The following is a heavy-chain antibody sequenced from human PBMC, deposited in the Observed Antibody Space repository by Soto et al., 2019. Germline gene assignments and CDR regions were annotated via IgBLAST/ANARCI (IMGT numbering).Heavy chain of an antibody. CDR1: RFTFSIYE. CDR3: ARGGGYCTPTSCAIDS. CDR2: VSLTGDRT. J-gene: IGHJ4*02. D-gene: IGHD2-8*01. V-gene: IGHV3-23*01. Sequence: EVQLLESGGGLVQPGGSLRLSCVASRFTFSIYEMSWVRQAAGKGLEWVSRVSLTGDRTNYAGSVKGRFTVSRDNFKNTLYLEMDSLRPEDTAIYYCARGGGYCTPTSCAIDSWGRGTPVTVSS.